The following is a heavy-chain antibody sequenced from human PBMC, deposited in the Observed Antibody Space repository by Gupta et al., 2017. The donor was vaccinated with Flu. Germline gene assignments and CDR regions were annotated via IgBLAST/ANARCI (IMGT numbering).Heavy chain of an antibody. CDR2: ISGSGGST. CDR3: AKGNRYDFWSGYPLIDY. D-gene: IGHD3-3*01. J-gene: IGHJ4*02. CDR1: TFSSYA. V-gene: IGHV3-23*01. Sequence: TFSSYAMSWVRQAPGKGLEWVSAISGSGGSTYYADSVKGRFTISRDNSKNTLYLQMNSLRAEDTAVYYCAKGNRYDFWSGYPLIDYWGQGTLVTVSS.